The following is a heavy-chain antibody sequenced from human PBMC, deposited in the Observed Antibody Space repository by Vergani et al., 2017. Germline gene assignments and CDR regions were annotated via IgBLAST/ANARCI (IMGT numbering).Heavy chain of an antibody. Sequence: EVQLVEAGGGLVQPGGSLRLSCTASGFTFQAFAFHWVRQVSGRGLEWVSGIDRNYGVKNGNSFEGRFCISRDNAKKAVFLQMNNMRQEDTALYFCVKDNHYDADGPFDLWGRGTLVTVSS. CDR2: IDRNYGVK. V-gene: IGHV3-9*01. J-gene: IGHJ2*01. CDR3: VKDNHYDADGPFDL. CDR1: GFTFQAFA. D-gene: IGHD3-3*01.